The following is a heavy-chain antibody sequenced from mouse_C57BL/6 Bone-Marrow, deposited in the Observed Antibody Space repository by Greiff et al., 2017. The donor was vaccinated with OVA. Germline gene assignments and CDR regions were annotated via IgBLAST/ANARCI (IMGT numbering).Heavy chain of an antibody. CDR3: ARDPYYYGSSQSFFDY. D-gene: IGHD1-1*01. Sequence: EVKVVESGGGLVKPGGSLKLSCAASGFTFSSYAMSWVRQTPEKRLEWVATISDGGSYTYYPDNVKGRFTISRDNAKNNLYLQMSHLKSEDTAMYYCARDPYYYGSSQSFFDYWGQGTTLTVSS. V-gene: IGHV5-4*01. CDR1: GFTFSSYA. CDR2: ISDGGSYT. J-gene: IGHJ2*01.